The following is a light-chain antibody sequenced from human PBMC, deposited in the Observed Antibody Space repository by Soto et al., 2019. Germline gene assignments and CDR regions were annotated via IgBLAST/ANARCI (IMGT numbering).Light chain of an antibody. J-gene: IGLJ1*01. Sequence: QSVLTQPPSASGTPGQRVTISCSTSSSNLGDNTVNWYQHVPGTAPKLLIYSYDQRPSGVPDRFSGSKSGTSASLAISGLQSEDEAAYYCAAWDASLDGYVFGTGTKVTVL. CDR2: SYD. CDR3: AAWDASLDGYV. CDR1: SSNLGDNT. V-gene: IGLV1-44*01.